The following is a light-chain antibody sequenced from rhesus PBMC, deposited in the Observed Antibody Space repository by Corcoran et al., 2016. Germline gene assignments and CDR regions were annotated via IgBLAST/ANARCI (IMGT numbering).Light chain of an antibody. CDR1: QGISSW. Sequence: DIQMTQSPSSLSASVGDTVTITCRASQGISSWLAWYQQKPGKAPKLLIYKASNLQSGVTSRFSGSGSGTDFTLTISSLQSEDFAIYYCQQYSSRPYSFGQGTKVEIK. CDR2: KAS. J-gene: IGKJ2*01. CDR3: QQYSSRPYS. V-gene: IGKV1-22*01.